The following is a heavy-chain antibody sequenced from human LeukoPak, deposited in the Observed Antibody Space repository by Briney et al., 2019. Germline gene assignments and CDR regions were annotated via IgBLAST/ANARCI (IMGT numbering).Heavy chain of an antibody. Sequence: GESLKISCKGSGYSFTSYWIGWVRQMPGKGLEWMGIIYPGDSDTRYSPSFQGQVTISADKSISTVYLQWSSLKASDTAMYYCARHLVLKRTSSYSSSWYFDYWGQGTLVTVSS. CDR1: GYSFTSYW. CDR2: IYPGDSDT. J-gene: IGHJ4*02. V-gene: IGHV5-51*01. D-gene: IGHD6-13*01. CDR3: ARHLVLKRTSSYSSSWYFDY.